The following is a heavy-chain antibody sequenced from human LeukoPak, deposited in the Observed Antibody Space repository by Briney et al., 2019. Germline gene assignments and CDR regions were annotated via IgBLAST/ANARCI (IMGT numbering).Heavy chain of an antibody. D-gene: IGHD6-6*01. CDR2: INPSGGST. CDR3: ARARGVDYYMDV. J-gene: IGHJ6*03. CDR1: GYTFTSYY. V-gene: IGHV1-46*01. Sequence: ASVKVSCKASGYTFTSYYMHWGRQAPGQGLEWMGIINPSGGSTSYAQKFQGRVTMTRDMSTSTVYMELSSLRSEDTAVYYCARARGVDYYMDVWGKGTTVTVSS.